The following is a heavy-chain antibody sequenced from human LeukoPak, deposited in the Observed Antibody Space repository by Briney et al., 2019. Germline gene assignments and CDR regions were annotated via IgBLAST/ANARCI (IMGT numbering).Heavy chain of an antibody. J-gene: IGHJ6*03. CDR3: ARNFGVVIRYYYYYMDV. CDR2: IIDYNGNT. D-gene: IGHD3-3*01. V-gene: IGHV1-18*01. CDR1: GYTFTSYG. Sequence: ASVKVSCKASGYTFTSYGTSWVRQASGQGLEWMGWIIDYNGNTNYAQKLQGRVTMTTDTSTSTAYMELRSLRSDDTAVYYCARNFGVVIRYYYYYMDVWGKGTTVTVSS.